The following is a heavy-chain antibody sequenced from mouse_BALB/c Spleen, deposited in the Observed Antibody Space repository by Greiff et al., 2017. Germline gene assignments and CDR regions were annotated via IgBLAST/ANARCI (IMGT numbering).Heavy chain of an antibody. V-gene: IGHV1-7*01. D-gene: IGHD1-2*01. J-gene: IGHJ2*01. Sequence: VQLQQSGAELAKPGASVKMSCKASGYTFTSYWMHWVKQRPGQGLEWIGYINPSTGYTEYNQKFKDKATLTADKSSSTAYMQLSSLTSEDSAVYYCARSDHYYFDYWGQGTTLTVSS. CDR1: GYTFTSYW. CDR2: INPSTGYT. CDR3: ARSDHYYFDY.